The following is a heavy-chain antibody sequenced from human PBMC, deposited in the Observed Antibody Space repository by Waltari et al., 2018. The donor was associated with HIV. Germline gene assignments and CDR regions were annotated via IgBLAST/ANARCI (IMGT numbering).Heavy chain of an antibody. J-gene: IGHJ4*02. Sequence: QVQLVESGGGVVQPGKSLRLSCAASGFIFSDYGMHWVRQAPGKGLEWVAVISYVGTNKYYADSVKGRFTISRDNAKNSLYLQMNSLRVEDTAVYFCARDPRWTGASDYWGQGTLVTVSS. CDR1: GFIFSDYG. D-gene: IGHD7-27*01. CDR3: ARDPRWTGASDY. CDR2: ISYVGTNK. V-gene: IGHV3-30*19.